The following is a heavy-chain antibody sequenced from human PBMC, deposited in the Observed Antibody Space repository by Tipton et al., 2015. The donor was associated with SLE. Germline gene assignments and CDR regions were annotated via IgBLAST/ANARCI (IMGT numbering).Heavy chain of an antibody. V-gene: IGHV4-34*01. D-gene: IGHD3-10*01. CDR2: IIHSGST. J-gene: IGHJ5*02. Sequence: LRLSCAVYGESFSGYFWSWIRQPPGKGLEWIGEIIHSGSTNYNPSLKSRVTISVDTSKNQFSLKLDSVTAADTAVYYCARGEGYYGSGSYQGWFDPWGQGTLVTVSS. CDR1: GESFSGYF. CDR3: ARGEGYYGSGSYQGWFDP.